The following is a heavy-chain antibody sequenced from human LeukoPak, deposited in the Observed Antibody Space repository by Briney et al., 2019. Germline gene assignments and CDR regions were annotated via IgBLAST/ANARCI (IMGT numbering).Heavy chain of an antibody. CDR2: IRQDGIEK. CDR1: GFSFSTHW. CDR3: AREDRVGGSLDS. D-gene: IGHD1-26*01. J-gene: IGHJ4*02. Sequence: GGSLRLSCVTSGFSFSTHWMARVRQAPGKGLEWVGNIRQDGIEKHPGDSSKGRFTISRDNARNSLYLQMNSLRVEDTAVYYCAREDRVGGSLDSWGQGTLVTVSS. V-gene: IGHV3-7*01.